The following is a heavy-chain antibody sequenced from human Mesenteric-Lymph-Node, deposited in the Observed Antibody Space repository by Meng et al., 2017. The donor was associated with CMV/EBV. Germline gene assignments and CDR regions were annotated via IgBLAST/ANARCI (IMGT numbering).Heavy chain of an antibody. J-gene: IGHJ4*02. CDR2: ISYDGSNK. V-gene: IGHV3-30-3*01. D-gene: IGHD3-3*01. CDR3: AREVYDFWSGYPFDY. CDR1: GFTFSSYA. Sequence: GFTFSSYAMHWVRQAPGKGLEWVAVISYDGSNKYYADSVKGRFTISRDNSKNTLYLQMNSLRAEDTAVYYCAREVYDFWSGYPFDYWGQGTLVTVSS.